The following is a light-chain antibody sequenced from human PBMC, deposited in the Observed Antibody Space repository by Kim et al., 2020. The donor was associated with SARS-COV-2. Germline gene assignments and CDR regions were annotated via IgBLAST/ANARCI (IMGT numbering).Light chain of an antibody. J-gene: IGKJ1*01. V-gene: IGKV3-15*01. CDR3: QQYRDWPLT. Sequence: SPGERATLSCKASESVGISLAWYQQKPGQAPRLLIYGASIRATGISDSLSGSGSGTEFTLTIYSLQSEDFAVYYCQQYRDWPLTFGQGTKVDIK. CDR1: ESVGIS. CDR2: GAS.